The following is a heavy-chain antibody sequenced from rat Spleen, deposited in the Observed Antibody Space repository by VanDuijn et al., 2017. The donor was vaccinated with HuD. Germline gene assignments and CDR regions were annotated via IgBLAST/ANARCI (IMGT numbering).Heavy chain of an antibody. CDR2: INYDGSGT. V-gene: IGHV5-7*01. CDR1: GFTFSDYN. Sequence: EVQLVESGGGLVQPGRSLKLSCAASGFTFSDYNMAWVRQAPKKGLEWVATINYDGSGTYYRDSVKGRFTISRDNAESTLYLQMDSLRSEDTATYYCARPSYGYPFAYWGQGVKVTVSS. CDR3: ARPSYGYPFAY. D-gene: IGHD1-7*01. J-gene: IGHJ2*01.